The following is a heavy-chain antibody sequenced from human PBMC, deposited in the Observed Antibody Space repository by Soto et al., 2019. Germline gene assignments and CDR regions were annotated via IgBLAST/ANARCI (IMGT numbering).Heavy chain of an antibody. V-gene: IGHV4-59*01. Sequence: KPSETLSLTCTVSGGSISSYYWSWIRQPPGKGLEWIGYIYYSGSTNYNPSLKSRVTISVDTSKNQFSLKLSSVTAADTAVYYCARESGSYYESSFDYWGQGTLVTVSS. CDR2: IYYSGST. CDR3: ARESGSYYESSFDY. CDR1: GGSISSYY. D-gene: IGHD1-26*01. J-gene: IGHJ4*02.